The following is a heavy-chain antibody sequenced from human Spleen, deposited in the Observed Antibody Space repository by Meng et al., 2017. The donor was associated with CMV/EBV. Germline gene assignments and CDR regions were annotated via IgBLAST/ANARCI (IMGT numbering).Heavy chain of an antibody. J-gene: IGHJ4*02. CDR1: GGSFSGYY. Sequence: VQLQQWGAGLLKPSEPLSLTCAVYGGSFSGYYWSWIRQPPGKGLEWIGEINHSGSTNYNPSLKSRVTISVNTSKNQFSLKLSSVTAADTAVYYCARFLAVAGRLDYWGQGTLVTVSS. D-gene: IGHD6-19*01. CDR3: ARFLAVAGRLDY. V-gene: IGHV4-34*01. CDR2: INHSGST.